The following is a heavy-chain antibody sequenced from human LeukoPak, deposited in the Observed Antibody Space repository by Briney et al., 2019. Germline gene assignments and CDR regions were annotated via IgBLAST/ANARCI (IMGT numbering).Heavy chain of an antibody. V-gene: IGHV3-9*01. CDR1: GFTFDDYA. CDR2: ISWNSVSI. Sequence: PGRSLRLSCAASGFTFDDYAMHWVRQAPGKGLEWVSGISWNSVSIGYADSVKGRFTISRDNAKNSLYLQMNSLRAEDTVFYYCAKVGDSSGYYYYFDYWGQGTLVTVSS. CDR3: AKVGDSSGYYYYFDY. J-gene: IGHJ4*02. D-gene: IGHD3-22*01.